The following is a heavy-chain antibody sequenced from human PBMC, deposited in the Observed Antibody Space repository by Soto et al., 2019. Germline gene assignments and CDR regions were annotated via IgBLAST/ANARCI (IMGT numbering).Heavy chain of an antibody. J-gene: IGHJ6*03. V-gene: IGHV4-39*07. CDR1: GGSISSSSYY. Sequence: PSETLSLTCTVSGGSISSSSYYWGWIRQPPGKGLEWIGSIYCSGSTNYNPSLKSRVTISVDTSKNQFSLKLSSVTAADTAVYYCARVVGGVRKRYYYYYMDVWGKGTTVTVSS. CDR2: IYCSGST. CDR3: ARVVGGVRKRYYYYYMDV. D-gene: IGHD2-21*01.